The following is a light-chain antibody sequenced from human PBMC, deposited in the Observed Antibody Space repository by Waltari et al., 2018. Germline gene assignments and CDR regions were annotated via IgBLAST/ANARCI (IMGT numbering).Light chain of an antibody. V-gene: IGKV1-9*01. CDR2: SAS. CDR3: QQLYLYPLT. CDR1: QGISTF. J-gene: IGKJ4*01. Sequence: DIQLTQSPSFLSASVGDRVTITCQASQGISTFLAWYHQKPGKAPKLLIHSASSLQSGVPSRFSGSVSGTEFSLTINSLQPEDFATYYCQQLYLYPLTFGGGTKVEIK.